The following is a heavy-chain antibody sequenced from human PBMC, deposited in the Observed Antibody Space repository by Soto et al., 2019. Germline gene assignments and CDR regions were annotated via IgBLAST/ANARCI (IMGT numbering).Heavy chain of an antibody. V-gene: IGHV3-30*18. D-gene: IGHD3-3*01. CDR1: GFTFSSYG. CDR2: ISYDGSNK. CDR3: AKAITIFGVVIMPDYYYYGMDV. Sequence: GGSLRLSCAASGFTFSSYGMHWVRQAPGKGLEWVAVISYDGSNKYYADSVKGRFTISRDNSKSTLYLQMNSLRAEDTAVYYCAKAITIFGVVIMPDYYYYGMDVWGQGTTVTVSS. J-gene: IGHJ6*02.